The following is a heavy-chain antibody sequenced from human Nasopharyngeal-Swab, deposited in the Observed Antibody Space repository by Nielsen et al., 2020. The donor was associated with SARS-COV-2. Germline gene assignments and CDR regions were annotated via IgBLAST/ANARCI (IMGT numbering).Heavy chain of an antibody. CDR3: ARGRQYQLLFIFVEDAFDI. Sequence: SETLSLTCTVSGGSISSGGYYWSWIRQHPGKGLEWIGYIYYSGSTYYNPSLKSRVTISVDTSKNQLSLKLSSVTAADTAVYYCARGRQYQLLFIFVEDAFDIWGQGTMVTVSS. CDR1: GGSISSGGYY. D-gene: IGHD2-2*01. V-gene: IGHV4-31*03. J-gene: IGHJ3*02. CDR2: IYYSGST.